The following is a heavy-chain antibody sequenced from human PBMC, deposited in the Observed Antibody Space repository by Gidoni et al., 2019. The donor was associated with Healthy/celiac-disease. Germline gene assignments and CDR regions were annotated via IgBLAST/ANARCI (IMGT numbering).Heavy chain of an antibody. J-gene: IGHJ4*02. Sequence: QVQLVESGGGVVQPGGSLRLSCAASGFTFSSYGRHWVRQAPGTGLEWVAFRRYDGSNKYYADSVKGRFTISRDNSKNTLYLQMNSLRAEDTAVYYCAKDQHPIVLMATRDEPFDYWGQGTLVTVSS. D-gene: IGHD2-8*01. V-gene: IGHV3-30*02. CDR3: AKDQHPIVLMATRDEPFDY. CDR2: RRYDGSNK. CDR1: GFTFSSYG.